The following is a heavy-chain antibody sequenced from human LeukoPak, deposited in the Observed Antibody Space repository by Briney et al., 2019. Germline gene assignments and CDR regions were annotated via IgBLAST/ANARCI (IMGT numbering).Heavy chain of an antibody. D-gene: IGHD3-10*01. Sequence: GGSLRLSCAASGFTFSSYGMHWVRQAPGKGLEWVAFIRYDGSNKYYADSVKGRFTISRDNSKNTLYLQMNSLKAEDTAVYYCAKDYAYGSGSYYYCYYYMDVWGKGTTVTISS. CDR3: AKDYAYGSGSYYYCYYYMDV. V-gene: IGHV3-30*02. CDR2: IRYDGSNK. CDR1: GFTFSSYG. J-gene: IGHJ6*03.